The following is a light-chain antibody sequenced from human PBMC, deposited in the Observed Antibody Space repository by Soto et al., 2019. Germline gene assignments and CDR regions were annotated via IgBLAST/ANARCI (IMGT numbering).Light chain of an antibody. Sequence: DIQMTQSPSSVSASVGDRVTITCRASQGISNWLAWYQQKPGKAPKLLIYAASGLQRGVPSRFSGSGFGTDFTLTIRSLQPEDFETYYCQQANSFPLTFGGGTKVDIK. CDR1: QGISNW. V-gene: IGKV1-12*01. CDR2: AAS. CDR3: QQANSFPLT. J-gene: IGKJ4*01.